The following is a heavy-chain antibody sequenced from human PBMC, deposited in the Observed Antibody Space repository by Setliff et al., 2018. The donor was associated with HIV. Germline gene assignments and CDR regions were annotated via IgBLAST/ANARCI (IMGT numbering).Heavy chain of an antibody. CDR2: TRNKANGYIT. Sequence: GESLKISCAVSGFTLSDYYMDWVRQAPGKGLEWVGRTRNKANGYITEYGASVQGRFTISRDNSKDSLSLQMNNPKAEDTAVYYCVRAAAGLDIWSQGIRVTVSS. CDR3: VRAAAGLDI. CDR1: GFTLSDYY. J-gene: IGHJ4*02. V-gene: IGHV3-72*01.